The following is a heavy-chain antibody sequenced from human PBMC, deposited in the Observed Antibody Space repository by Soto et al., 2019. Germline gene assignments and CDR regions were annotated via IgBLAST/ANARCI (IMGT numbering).Heavy chain of an antibody. V-gene: IGHV3-23*05. Sequence: EVQLLESEGDLVHPGGSLRLSCAASGFTFSAYAMSWVRQAPGKGLEWVSTISTASSTYYADSVKGRFTISSDNSRNTAYLQMSSLRAEDTALYYCARAILGGTLHAFDIWGQGTVVTVSS. D-gene: IGHD3-3*01. J-gene: IGHJ3*02. CDR3: ARAILGGTLHAFDI. CDR2: ISTASST. CDR1: GFTFSAYA.